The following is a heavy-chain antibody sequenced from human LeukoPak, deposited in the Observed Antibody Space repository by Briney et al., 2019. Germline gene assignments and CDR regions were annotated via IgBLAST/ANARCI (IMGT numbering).Heavy chain of an antibody. D-gene: IGHD6-13*01. CDR3: AKVRYSSSWYEGSFDY. CDR2: ISGSGGST. Sequence: GGSLRLSCAASGFTLSSYAMSWVRQAPGKGLEWVSAISGSGGSTYYAESVKGRFTISRDNSKDTLYLQMNSLRAEDTAVYYCAKVRYSSSWYEGSFDYWGQGTLVTVSS. V-gene: IGHV3-23*01. J-gene: IGHJ4*02. CDR1: GFTLSSYA.